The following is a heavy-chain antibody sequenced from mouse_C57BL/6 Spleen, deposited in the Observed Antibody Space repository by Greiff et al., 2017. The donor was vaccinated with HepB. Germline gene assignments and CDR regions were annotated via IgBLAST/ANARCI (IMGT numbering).Heavy chain of an antibody. J-gene: IGHJ2*01. V-gene: IGHV1-55*01. CDR2: IYPGSGST. CDR1: GYTFTSYW. D-gene: IGHD1-1*01. CDR3: ARRRDGSSYFDY. Sequence: VQLQQPGAELVKPGASVKMSCKASGYTFTSYWITWVKQRPGQGLEWIGDIYPGSGSTNYNEKFKSKATLTVDTSSSTAYMQLSSLTSEDSAVYYCARRRDGSSYFDYWGQGTTLTVSS.